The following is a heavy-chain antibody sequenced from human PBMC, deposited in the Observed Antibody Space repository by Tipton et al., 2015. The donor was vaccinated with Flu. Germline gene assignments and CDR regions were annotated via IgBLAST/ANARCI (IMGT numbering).Heavy chain of an antibody. J-gene: IGHJ4*02. CDR2: IYTSGST. Sequence: TLSLTCAVSGYSISSGYYWTWIRQPAGKGLEWIGRIYTSGSTNYNPSLKSRVTMSLDTSKNQFSMKLSSVTAADTAVYYCARGYSSSLGLPFDYWGQGTLVTVSS. CDR1: GYSISSGYY. CDR3: ARGYSSSLGLPFDY. V-gene: IGHV4-61*02. D-gene: IGHD6-19*01.